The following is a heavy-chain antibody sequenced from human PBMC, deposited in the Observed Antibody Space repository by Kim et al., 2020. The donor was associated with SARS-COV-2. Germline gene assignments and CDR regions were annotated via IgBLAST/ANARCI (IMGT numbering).Heavy chain of an antibody. CDR3: ARGFALMDV. CDR2: NGNT. J-gene: IGHJ6*02. V-gene: IGHV1-3*01. D-gene: IGHD3-3*01. Sequence: NGNTKYSQKCQGRVTITRDTSASTAYMELSSLRSEDTAVYYCARGFALMDVWGQGTTVTVSS.